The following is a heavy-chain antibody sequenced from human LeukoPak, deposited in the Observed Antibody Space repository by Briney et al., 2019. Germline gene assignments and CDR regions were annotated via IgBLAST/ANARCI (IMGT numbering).Heavy chain of an antibody. CDR2: IIPIFGTA. CDR1: GDTFSSYG. J-gene: IGHJ3*02. Sequence: SVKVSSKASGDTFSSYGINWVRQAPGQGLEWMGGIIPIFGTANYAQNFQGRVTITSDASRSTAYMELNSLKSDDTAMYFCARVHRWMGEIRLGDSASDIWGQGTMVIVSS. D-gene: IGHD1-26*01. CDR3: ARVHRWMGEIRLGDSASDI. V-gene: IGHV1-69*01.